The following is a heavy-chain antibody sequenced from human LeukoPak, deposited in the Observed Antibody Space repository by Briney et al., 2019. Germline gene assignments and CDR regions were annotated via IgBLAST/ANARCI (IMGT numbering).Heavy chain of an antibody. CDR1: GFTFSSYA. V-gene: IGHV3-23*01. D-gene: IGHD3-10*01. CDR2: ITFKGDIQ. CDR3: ARARGAGPGAHFDY. Sequence: GGSLRLSCAASGFTFSSYAMGWVRQAPGKGLEWVSDITFKGDIQNYADSVKGRFTISRDNSKDTLYLQMDSLRADDTAVYYCARARGAGPGAHFDYWGQGPPVIVSS. J-gene: IGHJ4*02.